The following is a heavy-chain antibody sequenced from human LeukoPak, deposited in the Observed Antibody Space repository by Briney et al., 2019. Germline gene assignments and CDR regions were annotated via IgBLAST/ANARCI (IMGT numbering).Heavy chain of an antibody. V-gene: IGHV1-3*01. CDR3: ARETDYYASAPGY. CDR1: GYIFTAYA. Sequence: ASVKVSCRASGYIFTAYAIHWVRQAPGQRLEWMGWINVGNGNTKYSQKVQGRVSITRDTSASTAYMELSSLRSEDTAVYYCARETDYYASAPGYWGQGTLVTVSS. D-gene: IGHD3-9*01. CDR2: INVGNGNT. J-gene: IGHJ4*02.